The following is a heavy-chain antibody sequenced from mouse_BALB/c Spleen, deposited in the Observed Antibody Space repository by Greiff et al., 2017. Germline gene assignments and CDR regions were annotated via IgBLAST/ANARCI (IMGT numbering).Heavy chain of an antibody. Sequence: VQLQESGAELVRPGTSVKVSCKASGYAFTNYLIEWVKQRPGQGLEWIGVINPGSGGTNYNEKFKGKATLTADKSSSTAYMQLSSLTSDDSAVYFCARDGYYDYFDYWGQGTTLTVSS. CDR2: INPGSGGT. V-gene: IGHV1-54*01. J-gene: IGHJ2*01. CDR1: GYAFTNYL. D-gene: IGHD2-3*01. CDR3: ARDGYYDYFDY.